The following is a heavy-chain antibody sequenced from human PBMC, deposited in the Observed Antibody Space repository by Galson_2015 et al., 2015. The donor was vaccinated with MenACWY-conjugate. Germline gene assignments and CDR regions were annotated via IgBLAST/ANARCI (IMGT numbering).Heavy chain of an antibody. CDR2: ISGSAGST. CDR3: AKGPISMMLLLLYFDY. CDR1: GFTFSSYA. D-gene: IGHD3-22*01. V-gene: IGHV3-23*01. Sequence: SLRLSCAASGFTFSSYAMNWVRQAPGKGLEWVSTISGSAGSTYYADSVKGRFTISRDKSSNTLYLHMNSLRAEDTAVYYCAKGPISMMLLLLYFDYWGQGTLVTVSS. J-gene: IGHJ4*02.